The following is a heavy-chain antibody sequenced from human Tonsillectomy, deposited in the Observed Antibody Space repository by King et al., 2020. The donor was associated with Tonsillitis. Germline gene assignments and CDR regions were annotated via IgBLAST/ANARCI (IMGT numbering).Heavy chain of an antibody. Sequence: VQLQQWGAGLLKPSETLSLTCVVSDESFSAYHWAWIRQFPEKGLEWIGEIDRRGSTNYNPSLQGRVTVSVDTSKNGISLKLSSVTSAETAGDYCARGRRGLGRHPSPQSVFDIWGHGTMVTVSS. CDR1: DESFSAYH. CDR2: IDRRGST. CDR3: ARGRRGLGRHPSPQSVFDI. J-gene: IGHJ3*02. V-gene: IGHV4-34*01. D-gene: IGHD3-16*01.